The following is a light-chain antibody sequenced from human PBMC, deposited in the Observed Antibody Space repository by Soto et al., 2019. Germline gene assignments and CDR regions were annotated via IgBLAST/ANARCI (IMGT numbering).Light chain of an antibody. CDR3: SSYAASNNYI. CDR1: SSDVGGYNY. J-gene: IGLJ1*01. Sequence: QSALTQPPSASGSPGQSVTISCTGTSSDVGGYNYVSWYQQHPGKAPKLMIYEVSKRPSGVPDRFSGSKSGNTASLTVSGLQAEDEADYYCSSYAASNNYIFGTGTKLNVL. V-gene: IGLV2-8*01. CDR2: EVS.